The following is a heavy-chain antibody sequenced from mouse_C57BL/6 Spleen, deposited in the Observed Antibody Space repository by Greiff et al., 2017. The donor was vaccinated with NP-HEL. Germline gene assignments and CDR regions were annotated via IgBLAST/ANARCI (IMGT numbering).Heavy chain of an antibody. CDR2: ISDGGSYT. J-gene: IGHJ4*01. Sequence: EVKLEESGGGLVKPGGSLKLSCAASGFTFSSYAMSWVRQTPEKRLEWVATISDGGSYTYYPDNVKGRFTISRDNAKNNLYLQMSHLKSEDTAMYYCARDYYGSMDYWGQGTSVTVSS. V-gene: IGHV5-4*01. CDR3: ARDYYGSMDY. D-gene: IGHD1-2*01. CDR1: GFTFSSYA.